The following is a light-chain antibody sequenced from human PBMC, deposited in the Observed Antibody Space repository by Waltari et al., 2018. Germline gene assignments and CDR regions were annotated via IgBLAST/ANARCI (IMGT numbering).Light chain of an antibody. CDR2: KAS. CDR1: QTISIY. J-gene: IGKJ2*01. Sequence: IQMTQSPSLLSASVGARVTIPCRASQTISIYLAWYQQKPGKAPNLLFYKASTLESGVPSRFSGSGSGTEFTLTISSLQPDDFATYYCQQYHSYSPYTFGQGTTLDIK. CDR3: QQYHSYSPYT. V-gene: IGKV1-5*03.